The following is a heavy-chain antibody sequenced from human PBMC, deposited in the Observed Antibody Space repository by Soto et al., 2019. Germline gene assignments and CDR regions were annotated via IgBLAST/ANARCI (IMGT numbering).Heavy chain of an antibody. CDR1: GFTFSNAW. CDR3: AREHSGSYYGLCDY. V-gene: IGHV3-30-3*01. J-gene: IGHJ4*02. CDR2: ISYDGSNK. D-gene: IGHD1-26*01. Sequence: PGGSLRLSCAASGFTFSNAWMNWVHQAPGKGLEWVAVISYDGSNKYYADSVKGRFTISRDNSKNTLYLQMNSLRAEDTAVYYCAREHSGSYYGLCDYWGQGTLVTV.